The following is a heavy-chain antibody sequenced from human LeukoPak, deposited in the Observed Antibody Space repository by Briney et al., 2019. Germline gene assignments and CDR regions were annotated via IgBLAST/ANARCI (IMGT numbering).Heavy chain of an antibody. Sequence: SVKVSCKASGGTFSSYAISWVRQAPGQGLEWMGRIIPIFGIANYAQKFQGRVTITADKSTSTAYMELSSLRSEDTAVYYCARDSTGTSESDYWGQGTLVTVSS. V-gene: IGHV1-69*04. CDR1: GGTFSSYA. CDR2: IIPIFGIA. J-gene: IGHJ4*02. CDR3: ARDSTGTSESDY. D-gene: IGHD1-1*01.